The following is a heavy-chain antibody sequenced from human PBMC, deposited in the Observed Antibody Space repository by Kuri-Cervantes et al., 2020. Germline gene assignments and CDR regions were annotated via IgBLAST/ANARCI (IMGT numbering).Heavy chain of an antibody. CDR1: GFTFSDYY. V-gene: IGHV3-11*01. CDR2: ISSSGSTI. D-gene: IGHD2-15*01. CDR3: ARAGVPERGIVELRGS. J-gene: IGHJ5*02. Sequence: GESLKISCAASGFTFSDYYMSWIRQAPGKGLEWVSYISSSGSTIYYADSVKGRFTISRDNSQNTLYLQMNSLRAEDTAVYYCARAGVPERGIVELRGSWGQGTLVTVSS.